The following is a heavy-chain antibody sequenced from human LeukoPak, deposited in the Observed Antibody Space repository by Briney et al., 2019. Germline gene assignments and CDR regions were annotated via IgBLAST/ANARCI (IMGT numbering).Heavy chain of an antibody. CDR2: IIPIFGTA. Sequence: SVKVSCKASGYTFTGYYMHWVRQAPGQGLEWMGGIIPIFGTASYAQKFQGRVTITTDESTSTAYMELSSLRSEDTAVYYCARYIAAAGTFYFDYWGQGTLVTVSS. V-gene: IGHV1-69*05. J-gene: IGHJ4*02. CDR3: ARYIAAAGTFYFDY. CDR1: GYTFTGYY. D-gene: IGHD6-13*01.